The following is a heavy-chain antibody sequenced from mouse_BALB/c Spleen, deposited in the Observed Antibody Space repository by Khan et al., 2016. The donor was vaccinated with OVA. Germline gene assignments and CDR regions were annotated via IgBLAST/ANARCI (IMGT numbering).Heavy chain of an antibody. D-gene: IGHD2-4*01. V-gene: IGHV2-2*02. J-gene: IGHJ3*01. CDR2: IWSAGST. CDR3: ARRGYDYGRGALFAY. CDR1: GFSLTNYS. Sequence: QVQLQQSGPGLVQPSQSLSITCTVSGFSLTNYSVHWVRQSPGKGLEWLGVIWSAGSTDYNAAFISSLTIRKDNSSRQVFFKMNSLQPTDTAIYYCARRGYDYGRGALFAYWGQGTLVTVSA.